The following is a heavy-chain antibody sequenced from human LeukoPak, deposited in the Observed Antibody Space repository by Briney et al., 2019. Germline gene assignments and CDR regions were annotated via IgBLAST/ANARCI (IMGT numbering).Heavy chain of an antibody. D-gene: IGHD3-10*01. CDR3: AKSNGYGLVDI. CDR2: IFYSGST. CDR1: GGSFSGYY. J-gene: IGHJ3*02. Sequence: SETLSLTCAVYGGSFSGYYWGWIRQPPGKGLEWIGNIFYSGSTYYSPSLRSRVTISLDTSRNQFSLKLNSVTAADTPVYYCAKSNGYGLVDIWGQGTMVTVSS. V-gene: IGHV4-34*12.